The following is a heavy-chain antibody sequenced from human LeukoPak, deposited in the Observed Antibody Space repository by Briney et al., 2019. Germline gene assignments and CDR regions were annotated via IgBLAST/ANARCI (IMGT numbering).Heavy chain of an antibody. CDR3: ARDGGQSYDLLTGYYNNDWFDP. J-gene: IGHJ5*02. CDR2: ISAYNGNT. D-gene: IGHD3-9*01. Sequence: ASVKVSCKASGYTFTSYGIGWVRQAPGQGLEWMGWISAYNGNTNYAQKLQGRVTMTTDTSTSTAYMELRSLTSDDTAVYYCARDGGQSYDLLTGYYNNDWFDPWGQGTLVTVSS. V-gene: IGHV1-18*01. CDR1: GYTFTSYG.